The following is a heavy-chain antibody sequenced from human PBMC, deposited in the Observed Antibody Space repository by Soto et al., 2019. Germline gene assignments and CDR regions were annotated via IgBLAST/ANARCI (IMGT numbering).Heavy chain of an antibody. Sequence: GGSLRLSCAASGFTFDDYAMHWVRQAPGKGLEWVSGISWNSGSIGYADSVKGRFTISRDNAKNSLYLQMNSLRAEDTALYYCAKDGCSGGSCSRYYYGTDVWGQGTTVTVSS. CDR2: ISWNSGSI. J-gene: IGHJ6*02. CDR1: GFTFDDYA. CDR3: AKDGCSGGSCSRYYYGTDV. V-gene: IGHV3-9*01. D-gene: IGHD2-15*01.